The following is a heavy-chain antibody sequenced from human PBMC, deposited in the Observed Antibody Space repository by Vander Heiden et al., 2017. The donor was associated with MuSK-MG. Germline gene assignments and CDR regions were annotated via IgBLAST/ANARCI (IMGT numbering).Heavy chain of an antibody. V-gene: IGHV1-69*01. Sequence: QVQLVQSGAEVEKPGCSVKVSCTASGARFRRSASDWVRQAPGQGLEWMGGIIPSFGTANYAKKFQGRVTITADESTSTAYMELSSLRSEDTAVYYCARRAYCGGDCSAYYYYYYMDVWGKGTTVTVSS. CDR1: GARFRRSA. J-gene: IGHJ6*03. CDR3: ARRAYCGGDCSAYYYYYYMDV. CDR2: IIPSFGTA. D-gene: IGHD2-21*01.